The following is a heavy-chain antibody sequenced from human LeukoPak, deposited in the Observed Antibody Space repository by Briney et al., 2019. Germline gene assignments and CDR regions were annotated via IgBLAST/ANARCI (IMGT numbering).Heavy chain of an antibody. CDR3: ARHRLSSGYCQSDY. CDR1: GGSISSSSYY. CDR2: IYYSVST. Sequence: SETLSLTCTVSGGSISSSSYYWGWLRQPPGMGLEWLGSIYYSVSTYYNPSLKSRVSISVDTSKNQFSLKLSSVTAADTAVYYCARHRLSSGYCQSDYWGQGTLVTVSS. D-gene: IGHD3-22*01. J-gene: IGHJ4*02. V-gene: IGHV4-39*01.